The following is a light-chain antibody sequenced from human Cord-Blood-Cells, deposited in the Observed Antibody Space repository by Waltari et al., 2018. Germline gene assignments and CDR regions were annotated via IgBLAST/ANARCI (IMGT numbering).Light chain of an antibody. CDR3: CSYAGSSTWV. J-gene: IGLJ3*02. V-gene: IGLV2-23*01. CDR2: EGS. CDR1: SSDVGRYNF. Sequence: QSALTQPPSVSGSPGQSITISCTGTSSDVGRYNFVSWYQQHPGKAPKLLTYEGSKRPSGVSNRFSGSKSGNTASLTISGLQAEDEADYYCCSYAGSSTWVFGGGTKLTVL.